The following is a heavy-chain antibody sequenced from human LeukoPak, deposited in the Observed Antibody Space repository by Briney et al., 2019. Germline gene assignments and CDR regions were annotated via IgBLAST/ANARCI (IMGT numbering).Heavy chain of an antibody. Sequence: GGSLRLSCAASGFTFSSYGTHWVRQAPGKGLEWVSAIRGSGGGTYYADSVKGRFTISRDNSKNTLYLQMHSLRAEDTAVYYCAKTPENDDGSAWYYFDYWGQGTLVTVSS. D-gene: IGHD6-19*01. J-gene: IGHJ4*02. CDR2: IRGSGGGT. CDR3: AKTPENDDGSAWYYFDY. CDR1: GFTFSSYG. V-gene: IGHV3-23*01.